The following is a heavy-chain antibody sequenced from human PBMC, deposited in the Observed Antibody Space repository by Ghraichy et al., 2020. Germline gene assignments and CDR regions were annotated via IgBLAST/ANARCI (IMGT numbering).Heavy chain of an antibody. D-gene: IGHD2-2*01. V-gene: IGHV3-33*01. CDR3: ARSVVVPAGEFDP. J-gene: IGHJ5*02. CDR2: IWYDGSK. Sequence: GGSLRLSCAASGFTFSSYGMHWVRQAPGKGLEWVAVIWYDGSKYYADSVKGRFTISRDNSKNTLYLQMNSLRAEDTAVYYCARSVVVPAGEFDPWGQGTLVTVSS. CDR1: GFTFSSYG.